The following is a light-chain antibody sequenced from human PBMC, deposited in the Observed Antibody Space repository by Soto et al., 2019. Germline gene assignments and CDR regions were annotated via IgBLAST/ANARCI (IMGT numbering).Light chain of an antibody. Sequence: QSALTQPASVSGSPGQSITISCTGSSSDVGSYNLVSWYQQHPGKAPKLMIYEGTNRPSGVSNRFSGSKSGNTASLTISGLQAEAEAHYYCSSYAGRVVFGGGTKLTVL. CDR1: SSDVGSYNL. V-gene: IGLV2-23*01. J-gene: IGLJ2*01. CDR2: EGT. CDR3: SSYAGRVV.